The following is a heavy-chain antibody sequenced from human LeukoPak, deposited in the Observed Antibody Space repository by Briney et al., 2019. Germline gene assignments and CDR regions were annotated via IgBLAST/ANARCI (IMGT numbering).Heavy chain of an antibody. D-gene: IGHD2-8*01. J-gene: IGHJ6*03. CDR1: GGSISSSTNW. V-gene: IGHV4-4*02. CDR3: ATNGYYCMDV. CDR2: IYHSGGT. Sequence: SETLSLTCAVSGGSISSSTNWWSWVRQPPGKGLEWIGEIYHSGGTNYNPSLKSRITISVDKSQNQFSLKVNSLTAADTAVYYCATNGYYCMDVWGKGTAVTVSS.